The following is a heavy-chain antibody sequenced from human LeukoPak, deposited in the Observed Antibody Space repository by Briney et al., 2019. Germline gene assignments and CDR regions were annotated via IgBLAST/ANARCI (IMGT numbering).Heavy chain of an antibody. CDR2: IYYSGST. CDR3: ASVGSSSWYRIDY. J-gene: IGHJ4*02. Sequence: SGTLSPTCTVSGGSISSYYWEWVREPPGEGPGWIGYIYYSGSTNYNPSLKSRVTISVDTSKNQFSLKLSSVTAADTAVYYCASVGSSSWYRIDYWGQGTLVTVSS. CDR1: GGSISSYY. V-gene: IGHV4-59*01. D-gene: IGHD6-13*01.